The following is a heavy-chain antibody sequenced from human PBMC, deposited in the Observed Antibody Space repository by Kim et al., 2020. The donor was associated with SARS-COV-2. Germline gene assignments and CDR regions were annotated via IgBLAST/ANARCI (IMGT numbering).Heavy chain of an antibody. CDR3: ARAGQVDCSGGSCYSGAPIDYYYGMDV. V-gene: IGHV1-69*13. CDR1: GGTFSSYA. J-gene: IGHJ6*02. CDR2: IIPIFGTA. D-gene: IGHD2-15*01. Sequence: VKVSCKASGGTFSSYAISWVRQAPGQGLEWMGGIIPIFGTANYAQKFQGRVTITADESTSTAYMELSSLRSEDTAVYYCARAGQVDCSGGSCYSGAPIDYYYGMDVWGQGTTVTVSS.